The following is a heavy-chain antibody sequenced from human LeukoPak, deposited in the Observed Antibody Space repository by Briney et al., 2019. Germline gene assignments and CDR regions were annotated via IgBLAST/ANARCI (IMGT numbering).Heavy chain of an antibody. CDR2: IYYSGST. CDR3: ARERAVAGTFADAFDI. CDR1: GGSISSYY. D-gene: IGHD6-19*01. V-gene: IGHV4-59*01. Sequence: SETLSRTCTVSGGSISSYYWSWIRQPPGKGLEWIGYIYYSGSTNYNPSLKSRVTISVDTSKNQFSLKLSSVTAADTAVYYCARERAVAGTFADAFDIWGQGTMVTVSS. J-gene: IGHJ3*02.